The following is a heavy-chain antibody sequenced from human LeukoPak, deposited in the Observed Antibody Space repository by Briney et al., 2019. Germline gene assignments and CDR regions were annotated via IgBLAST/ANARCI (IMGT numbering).Heavy chain of an antibody. Sequence: GGSLRLSCAASGFTFGDYAMHWVRQAPGKGLEGVSGISWNSGSIGYADCVKGRFTIARDSAKHSMYLQMNSLRAEDTAFYYCAKDRGSSWLNWFDPWGQGTLVTVSS. D-gene: IGHD6-13*01. CDR3: AKDRGSSWLNWFDP. CDR1: GFTFGDYA. V-gene: IGHV3-9*01. CDR2: ISWNSGSI. J-gene: IGHJ5*02.